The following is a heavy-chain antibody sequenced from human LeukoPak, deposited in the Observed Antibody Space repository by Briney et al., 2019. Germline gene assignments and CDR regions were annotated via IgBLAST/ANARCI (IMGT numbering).Heavy chain of an antibody. CDR2: VSGSGDSK. J-gene: IGHJ4*02. Sequence: PGGSLRVSCAASGFTFSSYAMTWVRQAPGKGLEWVSSVSGSGDSKYYADSVRGRFTISRDNSKNTLYLQMNSLRGDDTAVYYCAKDLSGAADYYFEYWGQGTLVTVSS. D-gene: IGHD6-19*01. V-gene: IGHV3-23*01. CDR1: GFTFSSYA. CDR3: AKDLSGAADYYFEY.